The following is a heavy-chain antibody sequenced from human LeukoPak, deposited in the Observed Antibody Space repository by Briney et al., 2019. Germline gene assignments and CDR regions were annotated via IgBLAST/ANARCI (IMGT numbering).Heavy chain of an antibody. V-gene: IGHV1-2*02. CDR3: ARDWTTYDSSGYFGRAIDY. J-gene: IGHJ4*02. CDR2: INPNSGGT. Sequence: ASVKVSCKASGYTFTGYYMHWVRQAPGQGLEWMGWINPNSGGTNYAQKFQGRVTMAGDTSISTAYMELSRLRSDDTAVYYCARDWTTYDSSGYFGRAIDYWGQGTLVTVSS. D-gene: IGHD3-22*01. CDR1: GYTFTGYY.